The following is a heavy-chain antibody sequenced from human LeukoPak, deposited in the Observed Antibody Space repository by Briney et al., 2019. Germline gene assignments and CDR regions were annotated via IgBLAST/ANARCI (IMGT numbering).Heavy chain of an antibody. CDR3: AKEVYGSGRYYFDY. V-gene: IGHV3-23*01. Sequence: GGSLRLSCVASGFAFTTCAINWVRQAPGKGLEWVSTISGSGDSTYYADSVKGRFTISRDNSQNTLYLQMNSLRAEDTAVYYCAKEVYGSGRYYFDYWGRGTLVTVSS. D-gene: IGHD3-10*01. CDR2: ISGSGDST. CDR1: GFAFTTCA. J-gene: IGHJ4*02.